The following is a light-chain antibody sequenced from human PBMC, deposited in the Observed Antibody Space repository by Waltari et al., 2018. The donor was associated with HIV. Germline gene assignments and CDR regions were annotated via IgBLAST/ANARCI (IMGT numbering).Light chain of an antibody. J-gene: IGLJ2*01. CDR2: NVN. Sequence: QSALTQPASVSGSLGQSITISCTGTSGDVGGYNFVSWYHKHLVKAPKLIIYNVNSRPSGVSIRFSGSRSANTASLTISGLQAEDEADYFCCSYTSSGPRYVLFGGGTRLTVL. CDR1: SGDVGGYNF. CDR3: CSYTSSGPRYVL. V-gene: IGLV2-14*03.